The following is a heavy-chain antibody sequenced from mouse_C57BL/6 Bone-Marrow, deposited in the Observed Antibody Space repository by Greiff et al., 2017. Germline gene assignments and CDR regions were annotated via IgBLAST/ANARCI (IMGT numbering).Heavy chain of an antibody. D-gene: IGHD1-1*01. Sequence: VQLQESGAELVKPGASVKMSCKASGYTFTTYPIEWMKQNHGKSLEWIGNFHPYNDDTKYNEKFKGKATLTVEKSSSTVYLELSRLTSDDSAVYYCARSPYYYGSSLWYFDVWGTGTTVTVSS. CDR1: GYTFTTYP. J-gene: IGHJ1*03. CDR2: FHPYNDDT. CDR3: ARSPYYYGSSLWYFDV. V-gene: IGHV1-47*01.